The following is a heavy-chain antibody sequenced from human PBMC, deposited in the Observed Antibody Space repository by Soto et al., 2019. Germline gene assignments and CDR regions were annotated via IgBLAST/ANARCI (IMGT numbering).Heavy chain of an antibody. D-gene: IGHD2-15*01. CDR3: ARIGLVAADPFDY. Sequence: QVQLQESGPGLVKPSETLSLTCTVAGGSISSSYWSWIRQPPGKGLEWIGYIYYTGNTNYNPSLKSRVTISVYSSNNQFSLKLTSVTAADTDVYYCARIGLVAADPFDYWGQGTLVTVSS. CDR2: IYYTGNT. J-gene: IGHJ4*02. V-gene: IGHV4-59*01. CDR1: GGSISSSY.